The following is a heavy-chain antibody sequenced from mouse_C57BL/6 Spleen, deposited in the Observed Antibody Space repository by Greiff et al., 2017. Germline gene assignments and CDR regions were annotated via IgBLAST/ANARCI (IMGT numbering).Heavy chain of an antibody. CDR2: ISDGGSYT. CDR3: ASSNWDGDAY. Sequence: EVQRVESGGGLVKPGGSLKLSCAASGFTFSSYAMSWVRQTPEKRLEWVATISDGGSYTYYPDNVKGRFTISRDNAKNNLYLQMSHLKSEDTAMXYCASSNWDGDAYWGQGTLVTVSA. V-gene: IGHV5-4*01. D-gene: IGHD4-1*01. J-gene: IGHJ3*01. CDR1: GFTFSSYA.